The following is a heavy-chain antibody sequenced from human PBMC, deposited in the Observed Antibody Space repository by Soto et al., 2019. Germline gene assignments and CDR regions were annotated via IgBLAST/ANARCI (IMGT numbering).Heavy chain of an antibody. CDR2: FVPLFGTT. CDR1: GGTFSGYV. J-gene: IGHJ1*01. Sequence: QLVQSGSEVKKPGSSVKVSCQASGGTFSGYVVTWVRQAPGQGLEWMGEFVPLFGTTTYAQRFTGRITITAEESTSTAYMELRTLRSDDTAVYYCATHGLVVSSPPDFANWGKGTLVTVPS. V-gene: IGHV1-69*01. D-gene: IGHD3-3*01. CDR3: ATHGLVVSSPPDFAN.